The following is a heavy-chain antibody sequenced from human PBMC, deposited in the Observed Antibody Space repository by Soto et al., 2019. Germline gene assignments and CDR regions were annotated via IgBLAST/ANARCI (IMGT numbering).Heavy chain of an antibody. CDR3: ARIGPWVPYYYDSSPYTFENWFDP. J-gene: IGHJ5*02. CDR2: INNGGRT. D-gene: IGHD3-22*01. Sequence: SETLSLTCAVSGYSISSGYYWGWLRQPPGKGLEWMGSINNGGRTYYTPSLNSRVTLSIDMTNNHVSLILNSMTAADTAVYYCARIGPWVPYYYDSSPYTFENWFDPWGQGTLVTVSS. CDR1: GYSISSGYY. V-gene: IGHV4-38-2*01.